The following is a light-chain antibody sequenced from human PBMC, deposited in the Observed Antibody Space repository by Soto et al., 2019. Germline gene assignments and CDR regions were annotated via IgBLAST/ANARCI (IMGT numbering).Light chain of an antibody. J-gene: IGLJ1*01. V-gene: IGLV2-14*01. CDR1: INDVGGYDY. CDR2: DVS. CDR3: CSYTTSSTYV. Sequence: QSALTQPASVSGSPGQSITISCTGTINDVGGYDYVSWYQQHPRKAPKVMIYDVSNRPSGVSNRFSGSKSGNTASLTISGLQAEDEADYYCCSYTTSSTYVFGTGTKLTVL.